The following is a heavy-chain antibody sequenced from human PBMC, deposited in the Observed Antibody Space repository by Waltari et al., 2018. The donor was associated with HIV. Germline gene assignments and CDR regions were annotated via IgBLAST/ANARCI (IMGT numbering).Heavy chain of an antibody. Sequence: EVQLVESGGGLVQPGGSLRLSCAASGFTFSSYWMHWVRQAPGKGLVWVSRINSDGSSTSYADSVKGRFTISRDNAKNTLYLQMNSLRAEDTAVYYCARSERFVSPLTAELDYWGQGTLVTVSS. D-gene: IGHD3-3*01. CDR3: ARSERFVSPLTAELDY. CDR2: INSDGSST. CDR1: GFTFSSYW. J-gene: IGHJ4*02. V-gene: IGHV3-74*01.